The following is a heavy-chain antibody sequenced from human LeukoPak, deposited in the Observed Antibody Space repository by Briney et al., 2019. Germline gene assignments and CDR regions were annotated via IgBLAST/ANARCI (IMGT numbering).Heavy chain of an antibody. CDR1: GGSINSYY. D-gene: IGHD5-18*01. V-gene: IGHV4-59*01. CDR2: IYYSGTT. Sequence: KTSETLSLTCTVSGGSINSYYWSWIRQPPGRGLEWIGYIYYSGTTNYNPSLKSRVTISLDTSKNQFSLKLSSVTAADTAVYYCARDGRGYNYDYSYFDYWGQGTLVTVSS. CDR3: ARDGRGYNYDYSYFDY. J-gene: IGHJ4*02.